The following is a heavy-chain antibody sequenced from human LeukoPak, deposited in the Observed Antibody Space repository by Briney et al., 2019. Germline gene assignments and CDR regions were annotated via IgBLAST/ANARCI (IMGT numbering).Heavy chain of an antibody. CDR2: IGISGAI. CDR1: GFTLSGYS. CDR3: STAKFDS. J-gene: IGHJ4*02. V-gene: IGHV3-48*01. Sequence: GESLRLACAASGFTLSGYSMNWVRQAPGKGLEWVSHIGISGAIYYGDNVKGRFTISRDNAKNSLHLQMNSLRAEDTAVYYCSTAKFDSWGQGTLVTVSS.